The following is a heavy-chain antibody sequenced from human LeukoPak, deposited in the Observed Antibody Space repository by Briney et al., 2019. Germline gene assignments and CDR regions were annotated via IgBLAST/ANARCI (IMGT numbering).Heavy chain of an antibody. D-gene: IGHD3-3*01. J-gene: IGHJ4*02. CDR1: GFTFSGYW. CDR3: ARAVFWNGVYVY. CDR2: INTDGSDT. V-gene: IGHV3-74*01. Sequence: GGSVSLSCAASGFTFSGYWMHWVRQAPGKGLVWVSRINTDGSDTSYADSVKGRFTISRDNAKNTLYLQMNSLRAEDTAVYFCARAVFWNGVYVYWGQRPLVTVSS.